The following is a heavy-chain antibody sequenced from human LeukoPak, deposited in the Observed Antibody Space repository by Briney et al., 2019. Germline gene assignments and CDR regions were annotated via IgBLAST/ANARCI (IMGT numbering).Heavy chain of an antibody. CDR2: IYYSGST. Sequence: SGTLSLTCAVSGGSISSSNWWSWIRQPPGKGLEWIGYIYYSGSTNYNPSLKSRVTISVDTSKNQFSLKLSSVTAADTAVYYCARDQDGDYGDYGGAFDIWGQGTMVTVSS. J-gene: IGHJ3*02. CDR3: ARDQDGDYGDYGGAFDI. V-gene: IGHV4-4*02. D-gene: IGHD4-17*01. CDR1: GGSISSSNW.